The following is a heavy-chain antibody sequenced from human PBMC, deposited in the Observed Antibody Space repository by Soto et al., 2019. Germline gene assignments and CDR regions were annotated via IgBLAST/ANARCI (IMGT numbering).Heavy chain of an antibody. CDR2: IIPIFGTA. CDR3: ARGNLRASYYYYGMDV. Sequence: GASVKVSCKASGGTFSSYAISWVRQAPGQGLEWMGGIIPIFGTANYAQKFQGRVTITADESTSTAYMELSSLRSEDTAVYYCARGNLRASYYYYGMDVWGQGTTVTVS. CDR1: GGTFSSYA. J-gene: IGHJ6*02. D-gene: IGHD4-4*01. V-gene: IGHV1-69*13.